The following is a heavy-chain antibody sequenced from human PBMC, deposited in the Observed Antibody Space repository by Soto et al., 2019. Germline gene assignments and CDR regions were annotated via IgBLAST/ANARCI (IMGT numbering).Heavy chain of an antibody. Sequence: QVQLVQSGAEVKKPGSSVKVSCKASGGTFSSYAISWVRQAPGQGLEWMGGIIPIFGTANYAQRFHGRVTMTTDESTSTSSMEESNLRTEESAVYRCFVDVRAGVGPTCYSCYRIDGWGHGTTVPVS. J-gene: IGHJ6*02. D-gene: IGHD2-15*01. CDR2: IIPIFGTA. CDR1: GGTFSSYA. CDR3: FVDVRAGVGPTCYSCYRIDG. V-gene: IGHV1-69*01.